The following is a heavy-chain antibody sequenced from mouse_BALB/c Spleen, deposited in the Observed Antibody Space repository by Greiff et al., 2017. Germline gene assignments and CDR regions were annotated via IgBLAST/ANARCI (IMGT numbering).Heavy chain of an antibody. J-gene: IGHJ3*01. CDR3: ARQEGAWLAY. CDR2: ISNGGGST. Sequence: DVMLVESGGGLVQPGGSLKLSCAASGFTFSSYTMSWVRQNPEKRLEWVAYISNGGGSTYYPDTVKGRFTISRDNAKNTLYLQMSSLKSEDTAMYYCARQEGAWLAYWGQGTLVTVSA. V-gene: IGHV5-12-2*01. CDR1: GFTFSSYT.